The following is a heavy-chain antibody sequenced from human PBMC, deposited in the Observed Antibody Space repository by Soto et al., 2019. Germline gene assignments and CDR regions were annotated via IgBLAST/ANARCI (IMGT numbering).Heavy chain of an antibody. CDR1: GFTFSSYG. J-gene: IGHJ3*02. CDR3: AKAVDIVAKMEDAFDI. Sequence: QAQLVESGGGVVQPGRSLRLSCAASGFTFSSYGMHWVRQAPGKGLEWVAVISYDGSNKYYADSVKGRFTISRDNSKNTLYLQMNSLRAEDTAVYYCAKAVDIVAKMEDAFDIWGQGTMVTVSS. V-gene: IGHV3-30*18. D-gene: IGHD5-12*01. CDR2: ISYDGSNK.